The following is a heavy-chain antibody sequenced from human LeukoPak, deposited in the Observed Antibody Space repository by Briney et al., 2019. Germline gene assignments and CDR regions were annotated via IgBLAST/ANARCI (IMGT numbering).Heavy chain of an antibody. CDR3: AITVTPRRSHFDY. Sequence: GGSLRLSCAASGFAVSDYYMSWVRQAPGKGLEWVSGIGDTGVSTYYTDSVKGRFTISRDKSKNTLYLQMNSLRAEDTAVYYCAITVTPRRSHFDYWGQGTLVTVSS. CDR1: GFAVSDYY. J-gene: IGHJ4*02. D-gene: IGHD4-17*01. CDR2: IGDTGVST. V-gene: IGHV3-23*01.